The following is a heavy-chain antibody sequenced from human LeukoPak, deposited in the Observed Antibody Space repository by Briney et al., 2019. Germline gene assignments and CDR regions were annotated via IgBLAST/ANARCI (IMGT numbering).Heavy chain of an antibody. Sequence: ASVKVSCKASGYTFTSYYIHWVRQAPGQGLEWMGIINPSGGSTGSAQRFQGRVTMTGDTSTSTVYMELSSLKSEDTAVHYCARDPPSGNYYFDYWGQGTLVTVSS. CDR2: INPSGGST. D-gene: IGHD1-26*01. CDR1: GYTFTSYY. J-gene: IGHJ4*02. V-gene: IGHV1-46*01. CDR3: ARDPPSGNYYFDY.